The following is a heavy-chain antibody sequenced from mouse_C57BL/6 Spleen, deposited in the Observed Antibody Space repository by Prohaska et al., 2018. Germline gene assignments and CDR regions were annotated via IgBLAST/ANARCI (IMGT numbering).Heavy chain of an antibody. D-gene: IGHD2-5*01. CDR1: YTFTDYY. CDR2: INPNNGGT. CDR3: AKGSNYVD. Sequence: YTFTDYYMNWVKQSHGKSLEWIGDINPNNGGTSYNQKFKGKATLTVDKSSSTGYMELRSLTSEDSAVYYCAKGSNYVDWGQGTTLTVSS. J-gene: IGHJ2*01. V-gene: IGHV1-26*01.